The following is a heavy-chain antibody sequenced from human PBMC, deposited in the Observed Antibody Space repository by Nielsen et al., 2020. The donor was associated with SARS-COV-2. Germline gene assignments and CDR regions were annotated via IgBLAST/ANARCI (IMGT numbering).Heavy chain of an antibody. CDR2: IIPILGIA. J-gene: IGHJ4*02. D-gene: IGHD3-16*02. Sequence: WVRQAPGQRLEWMGRIIPILGIANYAQKFQGRVTITADKSTSTAYMELSSLRSEDTAVYYCAREANGYVWGSYRYRPLDYWGQGTLVTVSS. CDR3: AREANGYVWGSYRYRPLDY. V-gene: IGHV1-69*04.